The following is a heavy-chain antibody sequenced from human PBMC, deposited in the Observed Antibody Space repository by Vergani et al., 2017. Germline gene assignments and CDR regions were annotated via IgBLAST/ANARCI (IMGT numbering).Heavy chain of an antibody. Sequence: VQLVQSGSEVRKPGASVKVSCQVSGYSLTELTIHWVRQAPGKGLEWMGGFDPEHGEVTFAHHIQGRVTMTEDRSTDTAYMELSSLRPEDTALYYCARGDYGILTGYRYWGQGTLVTVSA. CDR3: ARGDYGILTGYRY. J-gene: IGHJ4*02. CDR1: GYSLTELT. V-gene: IGHV1-24*01. D-gene: IGHD3-9*01. CDR2: FDPEHGEV.